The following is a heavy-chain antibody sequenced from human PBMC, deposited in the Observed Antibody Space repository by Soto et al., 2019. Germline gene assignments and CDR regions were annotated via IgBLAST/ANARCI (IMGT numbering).Heavy chain of an antibody. CDR1: GYTFTSYD. Sequence: QVQLVQSGAEVKKPGASVKVSCKASGYTFTSYDINWVRQASGQGLEWMGWMNANSGNTGYAQKFQGRVTMTRNTSISTAYMELSSLRSEDPAVYYCARGRGGRRLYHGMDVWGQGTTVPVSS. CDR3: ARGRGGRRLYHGMDV. CDR2: MNANSGNT. D-gene: IGHD2-15*01. J-gene: IGHJ6*02. V-gene: IGHV1-8*01.